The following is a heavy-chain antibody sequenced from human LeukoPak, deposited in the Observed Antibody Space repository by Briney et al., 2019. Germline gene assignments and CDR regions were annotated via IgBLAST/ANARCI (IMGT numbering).Heavy chain of an antibody. J-gene: IGHJ5*02. V-gene: IGHV3-21*01. D-gene: IGHD5-12*01. Sequence: GGSLRLSCAASGFTFSSYSMNWVRQAPGKGLEWVSSISSSSSYIYYADSVKGRFTISRDNAKNSLYLQMNSLRAEDTAVYYCARDGGYDWAFGFLSNWFDPWGQGTLVTVSS. CDR2: ISSSSSYI. CDR3: ARDGGYDWAFGFLSNWFDP. CDR1: GFTFSSYS.